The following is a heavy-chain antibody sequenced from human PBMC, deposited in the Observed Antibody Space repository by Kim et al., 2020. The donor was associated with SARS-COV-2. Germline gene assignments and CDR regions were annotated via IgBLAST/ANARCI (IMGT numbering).Heavy chain of an antibody. J-gene: IGHJ3*02. D-gene: IGHD3-22*01. CDR3: ARGIVVVNDDAFDI. CDR1: GFTVSSNY. V-gene: IGHV3-53*01. CDR2: IYSGGST. Sequence: GGSLRLSCAASGFTVSSNYMSWVRQAPGKGLEWVSVIYSGGSTYYADSVKGRFTISRDNSKNTLYLQMNSLRAEDTAVYYCARGIVVVNDDAFDIWGQGTMVTVSS.